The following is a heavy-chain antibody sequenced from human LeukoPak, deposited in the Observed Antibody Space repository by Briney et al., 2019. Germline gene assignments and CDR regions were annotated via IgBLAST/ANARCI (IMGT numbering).Heavy chain of an antibody. Sequence: GESLKISCKGSGYSFTSYWIGWVRQMPGKGLEWMGIIYPGDSDTRYSPSFQGQVTISADKSISTAYLQWSSLKASDTAMYYCARHIEAPGEPYYYYYMDVWGKGTTVTVSS. CDR2: IYPGDSDT. CDR1: GYSFTSYW. CDR3: ARHIEAPGEPYYYYYMDV. V-gene: IGHV5-51*01. J-gene: IGHJ6*03. D-gene: IGHD7-27*01.